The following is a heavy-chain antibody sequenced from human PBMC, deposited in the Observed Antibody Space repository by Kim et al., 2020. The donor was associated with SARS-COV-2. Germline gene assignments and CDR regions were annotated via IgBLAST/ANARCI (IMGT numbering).Heavy chain of an antibody. CDR3: ARSMMSAAGNDYYYGMDV. D-gene: IGHD6-13*01. CDR1: GYSFNDYW. Sequence: GESLKISCTISGYSFNDYWIGWVRQLPGKGLEWMGMIYPGDSDTRDSPSFQGQVTMSVDRSINTAYLQWSTLKVSDTATYYCARSMMSAAGNDYYYGMDVWGQGTTVTV. V-gene: IGHV5-51*01. J-gene: IGHJ6*02. CDR2: IYPGDSDT.